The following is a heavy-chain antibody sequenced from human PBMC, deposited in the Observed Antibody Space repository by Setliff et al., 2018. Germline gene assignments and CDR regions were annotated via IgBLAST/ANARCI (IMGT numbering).Heavy chain of an antibody. Sequence: SETLSLTCAASGGSSSDYYWTWIRQPPGKGLEWIGEINHSGNTKSKPSLKSRVTITVDPSKNQFSLKLNSVTAADTGVYYCANCRYQVPYDYWGQGTLVTVSS. V-gene: IGHV4-34*01. CDR3: ANCRYQVPYDY. CDR1: GGSSSDYY. J-gene: IGHJ4*02. CDR2: INHSGNT. D-gene: IGHD2-2*01.